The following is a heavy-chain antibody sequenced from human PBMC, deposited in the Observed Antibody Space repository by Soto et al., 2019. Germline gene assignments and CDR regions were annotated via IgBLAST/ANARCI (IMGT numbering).Heavy chain of an antibody. V-gene: IGHV3-23*01. Sequence: PGGSLRLSCAASGFTFSSYAMSWVRQAPGKGLEWVSAISGSGGSTYYADSVKGRFTISRDNSKNTLYLQMNSLRAENTAVYYCAKQFPPRMKTVTNFDYWGQGTLVTVSS. CDR3: AKQFPPRMKTVTNFDY. CDR1: GFTFSSYA. D-gene: IGHD4-4*01. CDR2: ISGSGGST. J-gene: IGHJ4*02.